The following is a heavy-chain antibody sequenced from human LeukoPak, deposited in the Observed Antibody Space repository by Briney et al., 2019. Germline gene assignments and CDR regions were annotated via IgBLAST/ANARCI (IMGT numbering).Heavy chain of an antibody. CDR1: GYTFTSYG. CDR3: ARGGLTMVRGVISPGAYYMDV. J-gene: IGHJ6*03. D-gene: IGHD3-10*01. CDR2: ISAYNGNT. Sequence: GASVKVSCKASGYTFTSYGISWVRQAPGQGLEWMGWISAYNGNTNYAQKLQGRVTMTTDTSTSTAYMELRSLRSDDTAVYYGARGGLTMVRGVISPGAYYMDVWGKGTTVTVSS. V-gene: IGHV1-18*01.